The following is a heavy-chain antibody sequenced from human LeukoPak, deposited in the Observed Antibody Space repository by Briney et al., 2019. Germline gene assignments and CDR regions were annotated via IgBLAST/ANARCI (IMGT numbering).Heavy chain of an antibody. CDR3: ARVYYDSSGYFFDY. Sequence: ASVKVSCKASGYTFTSYYMHWVRQAPGQGLEWMGWMNPNSGNTGYAQKFQGRVTITRNTSISTAYMELSSLRSEDTAVYYCARVYYDSSGYFFDYWGQGTLVTVSS. CDR2: MNPNSGNT. CDR1: GYTFTSYY. D-gene: IGHD3-22*01. V-gene: IGHV1-8*01. J-gene: IGHJ4*02.